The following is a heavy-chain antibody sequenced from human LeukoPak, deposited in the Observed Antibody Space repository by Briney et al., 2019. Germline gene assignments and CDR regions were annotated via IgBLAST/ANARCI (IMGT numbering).Heavy chain of an antibody. Sequence: ASVKVSCKASGYTFTTYDINWVRQATGQGLEWMGWMNPNSGYTGYAQKFQGRVTITRDTSISTAYMELSSLRSEDTAVYYCARVCVTMVRGVPPPYWYFDLWGRGTLVTVSS. CDR3: ARVCVTMVRGVPPPYWYFDL. D-gene: IGHD3-10*01. CDR1: GYTFTTYD. CDR2: MNPNSGYT. J-gene: IGHJ2*01. V-gene: IGHV1-8*03.